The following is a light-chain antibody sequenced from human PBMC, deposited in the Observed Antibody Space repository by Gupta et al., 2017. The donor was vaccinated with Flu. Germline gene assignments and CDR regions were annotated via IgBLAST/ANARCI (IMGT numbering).Light chain of an antibody. Sequence: DLQMTQSPSSLSASVGDRVTITCRASQGISNYLAWYQQKPGKVPKLLIYAASTLQSGVPSRFSGSGSGTDFTLTISSLQPEDVATDYWQKYKSATRGFIFGPGTKVEIK. V-gene: IGKV1-27*01. CDR3: QKYKSATRGFI. CDR2: AAS. CDR1: QGISNY. J-gene: IGKJ3*01.